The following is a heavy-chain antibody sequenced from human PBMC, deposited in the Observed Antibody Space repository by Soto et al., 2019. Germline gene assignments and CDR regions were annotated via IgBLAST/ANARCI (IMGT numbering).Heavy chain of an antibody. Sequence: QVQLVQSGAEVKKPGSSVKVSCKASGGTFISYAISWVRQAPGQGLEWRGGIIPIFGTANYAQKFQGRVTITADESTSTAYMELSSLRAEDTAVYYCARQRDREAFDIWGQGTMVTVSS. V-gene: IGHV1-69*01. J-gene: IGHJ3*02. CDR1: GGTFISYA. CDR3: ARQRDREAFDI. CDR2: IIPIFGTA. D-gene: IGHD2-21*02.